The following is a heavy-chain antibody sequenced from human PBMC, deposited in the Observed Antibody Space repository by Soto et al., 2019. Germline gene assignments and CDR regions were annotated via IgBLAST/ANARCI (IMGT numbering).Heavy chain of an antibody. J-gene: IGHJ4*02. D-gene: IGHD2-21*02. CDR1: GGSISSGDYY. CDR3: ARDRGDYYFDY. CDR2: IYYSGST. Sequence: LSLTCTVSGGSISSGDYYWSWIRQPPGKGLEWIGYIYYSGSTYYNPSLKSRVTISVDTSKNQFSLKLSSVTAADTAVYYCARDRGDYYFDYWGQGTLVTVSS. V-gene: IGHV4-30-4*01.